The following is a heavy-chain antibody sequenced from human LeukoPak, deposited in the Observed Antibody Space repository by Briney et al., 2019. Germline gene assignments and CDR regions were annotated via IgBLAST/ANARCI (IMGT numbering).Heavy chain of an antibody. V-gene: IGHV4-59*08. CDR3: ARFTARAREIDY. J-gene: IGHJ4*02. CDR2: IYYTGDN. Sequence: SETLSLTCSVSGTSISDSYWTWIRQPPGKTLEWIGYIYYTGDNDYNPSLKSRVTMSVDTSKSHLSLKLTSVTAADTAVYYCARFTARAREIDYWGQGILVTVSS. CDR1: GTSISDSY. D-gene: IGHD6-6*01.